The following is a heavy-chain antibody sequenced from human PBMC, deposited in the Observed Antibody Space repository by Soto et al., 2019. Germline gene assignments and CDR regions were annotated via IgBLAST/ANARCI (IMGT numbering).Heavy chain of an antibody. CDR2: IYYSGST. CDR3: AYHGSGSYSVVPNGMDV. V-gene: IGHV4-39*01. CDR1: GGSISSSSYY. J-gene: IGHJ6*02. D-gene: IGHD1-26*01. Sequence: QLQLQESGPGLVKPSETLSLTCTVSGGSISSSSYYWGWIRQPPGKGLEWIGSIYYSGSTYYNPSLKSRVTTSVDTSTNQFSLKLSSVTAADTAVYYCAYHGSGSYSVVPNGMDVWGQGTTVTVSS.